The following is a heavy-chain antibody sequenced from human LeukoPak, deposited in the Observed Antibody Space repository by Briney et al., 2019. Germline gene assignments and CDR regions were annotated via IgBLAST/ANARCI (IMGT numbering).Heavy chain of an antibody. D-gene: IGHD6-19*01. J-gene: IGHJ4*02. V-gene: IGHV5-51*01. Sequence: GESLKISCKGSGYSFTSYWIGWVRQMPGKGLEGMGIIYPGDSDTRYSPSFQGQVTISADKSISTAYLQWSSLKASDTAMYYCARPQGRRWHSSGWGFDYWGQGTLVTVSS. CDR3: ARPQGRRWHSSGWGFDY. CDR1: GYSFTSYW. CDR2: IYPGDSDT.